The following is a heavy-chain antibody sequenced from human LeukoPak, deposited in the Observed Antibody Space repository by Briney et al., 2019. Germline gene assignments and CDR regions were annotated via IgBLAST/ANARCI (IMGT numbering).Heavy chain of an antibody. CDR1: GGSISGGGYY. J-gene: IGHJ5*02. CDR3: ARGLGYCSGGSCYPPFDP. Sequence: PSQTLSLTCTVSGGSISGGGYYWSWIRQHPGKGLEWIGYIYYSGSTYYNPSLKSRVTISVDTSKNQFSLKLSSVTAADTAVYYCARGLGYCSGGSCYPPFDPWGQGTLVTVSS. V-gene: IGHV4-31*03. CDR2: IYYSGST. D-gene: IGHD2-15*01.